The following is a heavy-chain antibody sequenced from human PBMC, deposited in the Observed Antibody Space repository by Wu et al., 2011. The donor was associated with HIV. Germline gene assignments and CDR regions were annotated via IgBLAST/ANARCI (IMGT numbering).Heavy chain of an antibody. V-gene: IGHV4-59*01. Sequence: KSRVTISVDTSKNQFSLKLSSVTAADTAVYYCARAIIGIFGVVSDAFDIWGQGTMVTVSS. D-gene: IGHD3-3*02. CDR3: ARAIIGIFGVVSDAFDI. J-gene: IGHJ3*02.